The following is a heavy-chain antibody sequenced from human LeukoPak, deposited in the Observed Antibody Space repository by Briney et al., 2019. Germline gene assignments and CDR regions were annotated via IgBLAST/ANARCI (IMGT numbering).Heavy chain of an antibody. CDR2: INPNSGGT. J-gene: IGHJ4*02. V-gene: IGHV1-2*02. CDR1: GYTFTGYY. Sequence: ASVKVSCKASGYTFTGYYMHWVRQAPGQGLEWMGWINPNSGGTNYAQKFQGRVTMTRDTSISTAYMELSRLRSDDTAVYYCARDPGVGVYGDYDYWGQGTLVTVSS. CDR3: ARDPGVGVYGDYDY. D-gene: IGHD4-17*01.